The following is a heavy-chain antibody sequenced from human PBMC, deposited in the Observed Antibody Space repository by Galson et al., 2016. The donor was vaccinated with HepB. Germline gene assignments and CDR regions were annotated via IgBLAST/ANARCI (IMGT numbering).Heavy chain of an antibody. CDR3: ARARVGGVIRLGDYYGMDV. J-gene: IGHJ6*04. D-gene: IGHD3-16*02. CDR1: EFSLSGYD. CDR2: ISGSRGII. Sequence: SLRLSCAASEFSLSGYDLSWIRQAPGKGLECVAYISGSRGIICYADSVKGRFTISTDNARNSVFLQMDSLSDEDTAVYYCARARVGGVIRLGDYYGMDVWGKGTTVIVST. V-gene: IGHV3-11*01.